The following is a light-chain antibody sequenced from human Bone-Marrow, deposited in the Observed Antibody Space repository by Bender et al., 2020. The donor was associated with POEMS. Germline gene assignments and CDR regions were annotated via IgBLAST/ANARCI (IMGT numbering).Light chain of an antibody. CDR1: RSNIGSNS. J-gene: IGLJ3*02. CDR2: RNN. CDR3: VAWDASLNGWV. Sequence: QSVLTQPPSVSGTPGQRVTISCSGSRSNIGSNSVHWYQQLPGTAPKLLIYRNNQRPSGVPDRFSGSKSGTSASLAITGLQSDDEAIYFCVAWDASLNGWVFGGGTKLTVL. V-gene: IGLV1-44*01.